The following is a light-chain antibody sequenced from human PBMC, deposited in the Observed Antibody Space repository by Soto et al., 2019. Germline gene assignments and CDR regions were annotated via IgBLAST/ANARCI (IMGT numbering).Light chain of an antibody. CDR1: SIDVGSYNL. CDR2: EVS. V-gene: IGLV2-23*02. CDR3: CSYAGSTNV. Sequence: QSALTQPASVSGSPGQSITISCTGTSIDVGSYNLVSWYQQHPGKAPKLMIYEVSKRPSGVSNRFSGSKSGNTASLTISGLQAEDEADYYCCSYAGSTNVFGGGTKLTVL. J-gene: IGLJ2*01.